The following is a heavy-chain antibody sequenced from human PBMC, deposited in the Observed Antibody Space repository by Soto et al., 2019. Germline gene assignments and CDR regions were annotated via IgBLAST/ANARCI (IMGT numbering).Heavy chain of an antibody. CDR2: INHSGST. D-gene: IGHD2-21*02. V-gene: IGHV4-34*01. CDR3: VREDDGGDRDYYGLDV. CDR1: GGSFSGYY. J-gene: IGHJ6*02. Sequence: SETLSLTCAVYGGSFSGYYWSWIRQPPGKGLEWIGEINHSGSTNYNPSLKSRVTISVDTSKNQFSLKLSSVTAADTAVYFCVREDDGGDRDYYGLDVWGQGTMVTVSS.